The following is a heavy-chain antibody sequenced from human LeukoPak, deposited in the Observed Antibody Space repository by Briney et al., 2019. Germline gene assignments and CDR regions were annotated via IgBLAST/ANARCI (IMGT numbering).Heavy chain of an antibody. J-gene: IGHJ5*02. V-gene: IGHV4-61*08. CDR3: ARDIVGATRWFDP. CDR2: IHYTGST. D-gene: IGHD1-26*01. CDR1: GGSVSSGAYY. Sequence: SETLSLTCTVSGGSVSSGAYYWSWIRQPLGKGLEWIGYIHYTGSTNYNPSLKSRVTIFLDTSKNQFSLKLNSVTAADTAVYYCARDIVGATRWFDPWGQGTLVTVSS.